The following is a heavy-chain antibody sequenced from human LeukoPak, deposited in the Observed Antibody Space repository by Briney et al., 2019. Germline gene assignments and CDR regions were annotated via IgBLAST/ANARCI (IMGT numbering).Heavy chain of an antibody. V-gene: IGHV4-59*08. CDR2: IYYSGST. CDR3: ARRVKEATRWYYYDSSGPDDAFDI. Sequence: PSETLSLTCTVSGGSISSYYWSWIRQPPGKGLEWIGYIYYSGSTNYNPSLKSRVAISVDTSKNQFSLKLSSVTAADTAVYYCARRVKEATRWYYYDSSGPDDAFDIWGQGTMVTVSS. J-gene: IGHJ3*02. D-gene: IGHD3-22*01. CDR1: GGSISSYY.